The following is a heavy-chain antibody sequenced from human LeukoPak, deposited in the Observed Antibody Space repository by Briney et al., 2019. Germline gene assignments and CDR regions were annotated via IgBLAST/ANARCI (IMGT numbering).Heavy chain of an antibody. J-gene: IGHJ3*02. CDR3: ARDWGHSDAFDI. D-gene: IGHD3-16*01. V-gene: IGHV1-2*02. CDR2: INPNSGGT. CDR1: GYTFTSYA. Sequence: ASVKVSCKASGYTFTSYAMHWVRQAPGQGLEWMGWINPNSGGTNYAQKFQGRVTMARDTSISTAYMELSRLRSDDTAVYYCARDWGHSDAFDIWGQGTMVTVSS.